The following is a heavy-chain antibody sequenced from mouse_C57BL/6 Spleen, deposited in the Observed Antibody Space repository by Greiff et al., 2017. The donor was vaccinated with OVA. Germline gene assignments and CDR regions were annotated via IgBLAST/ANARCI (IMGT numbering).Heavy chain of an antibody. V-gene: IGHV1-15*01. J-gene: IGHJ2*01. CDR2: IDPETGGT. CDR1: GYTFTDYE. Sequence: QVHVKQSGAELVRPGASVTLSCKASGYTFTDYEMHWVKQTPVHGLEWIGAIDPETGGTAYNQKFKGKAILTADKSSSTAYMELRSLTSEDSAVYYCTSPITTVVATDFDYWGQGTTLTVSS. D-gene: IGHD1-1*01. CDR3: TSPITTVVATDFDY.